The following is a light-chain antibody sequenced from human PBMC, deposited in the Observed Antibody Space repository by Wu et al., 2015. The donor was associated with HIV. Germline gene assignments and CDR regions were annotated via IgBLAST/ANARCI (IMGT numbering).Light chain of an antibody. Sequence: IQLTQSPSSLSAPIGDRVNITCRASQDIFTYLAWYQQTPGKAPRVLIYDASTLHSGVSSRFSGSGSGADFTLTISGLQREDFGIYFCQQLNSFPLTFGQGSRLEI. CDR3: QQLNSFPLT. V-gene: IGKV1-9*01. CDR1: QDIFTY. CDR2: DAS. J-gene: IGKJ5*01.